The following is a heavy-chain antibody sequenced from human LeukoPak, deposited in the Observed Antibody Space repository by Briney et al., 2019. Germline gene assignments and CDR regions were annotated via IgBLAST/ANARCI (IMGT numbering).Heavy chain of an antibody. V-gene: IGHV1-69*02. CDR3: ARAGSYCHFDY. CDR2: IIPILGIA. J-gene: IGHJ4*02. Sequence: SVKVSCKASGGTFSSYTISWVRQAPGQGLEWMGRIIPILGIANYPQKFQGRVTITADKSTSTAYMELSSLRSEDTAVYYCARAGSYCHFDYWGQGTLVTVSS. D-gene: IGHD1-26*01. CDR1: GGTFSSYT.